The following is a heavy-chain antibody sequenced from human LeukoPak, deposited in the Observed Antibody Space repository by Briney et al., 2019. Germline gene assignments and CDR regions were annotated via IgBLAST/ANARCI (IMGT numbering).Heavy chain of an antibody. CDR3: ARGPPISSVAAAAKSSGYFDY. V-gene: IGHV3-74*01. CDR2: INSDGSST. Sequence: GGSLRLSCAASGFTFSSYWMHWVRQAPGKGLVWVSRINSDGSSTSYADSVKGRSTISRDNAKNTLYLQMNSLRAEDTAVYYCARGPPISSVAAAAKSSGYFDYWGQGTLVTVSS. CDR1: GFTFSSYW. D-gene: IGHD6-13*01. J-gene: IGHJ4*02.